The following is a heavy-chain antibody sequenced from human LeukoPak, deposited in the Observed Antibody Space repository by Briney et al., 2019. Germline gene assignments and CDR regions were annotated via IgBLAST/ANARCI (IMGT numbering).Heavy chain of an antibody. J-gene: IGHJ4*02. Sequence: PGGSLRLSCAASGFTFSKFAMHWVRQAPGKGLEYVSAITNNGGSTYYANSVKGRFTISRDNSKNTVYLQMGSLRAEDMAVYYCAKDLLRLPATPTPDYWGQGTLVTVSS. CDR1: GFTFSKFA. D-gene: IGHD5-24*01. CDR3: AKDLLRLPATPTPDY. V-gene: IGHV3-64*01. CDR2: ITNNGGST.